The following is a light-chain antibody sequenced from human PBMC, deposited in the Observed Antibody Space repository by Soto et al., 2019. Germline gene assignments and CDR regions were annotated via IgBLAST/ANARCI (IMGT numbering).Light chain of an antibody. CDR2: KAS. V-gene: IGKV1-5*03. CDR3: QHYNSYSEA. Sequence: DIQMTQSPSTLSGSVGDRFTITCRASQTISSWLAWYQQIPGKAPKLLIYKASTLKSGVPSRFSGSGSGTEFTLTISSLQPDDFATYYCQHYNSYSEAFGQGTKVDI. J-gene: IGKJ1*01. CDR1: QTISSW.